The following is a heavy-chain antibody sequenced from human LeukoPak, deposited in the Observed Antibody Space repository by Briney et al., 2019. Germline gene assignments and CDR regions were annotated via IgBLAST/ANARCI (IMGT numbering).Heavy chain of an antibody. J-gene: IGHJ3*02. D-gene: IGHD4-17*01. V-gene: IGHV4-61*02. Sequence: PSETLSLTCTVSGGSISSGSYYWSWIRQPAGKGLEWIGRIYTSGSTNYNPSLKSRVTISVDTSKNQFSLKLSSVTAADTAVYYCARQRHYGDYSGAFDIWGQGTMVTVSS. CDR1: GGSISSGSYY. CDR3: ARQRHYGDYSGAFDI. CDR2: IYTSGST.